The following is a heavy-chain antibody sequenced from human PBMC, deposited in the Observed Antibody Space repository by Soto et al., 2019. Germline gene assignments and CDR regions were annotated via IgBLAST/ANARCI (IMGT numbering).Heavy chain of an antibody. Sequence: SDTRCLTCTVTGCSISRAGSNGSWIRQHPGKGLEWIGYIYYSGSTYYNPSLKSRVTISVDTSKNQFSLKLSSVTAADTAVYYCARYGSGTYYPTTFDYWGQGTLVTVS. D-gene: IGHD3-10*01. CDR2: IYYSGST. CDR1: GCSISRAGSN. V-gene: IGHV4-31*03. J-gene: IGHJ4*02. CDR3: ARYGSGTYYPTTFDY.